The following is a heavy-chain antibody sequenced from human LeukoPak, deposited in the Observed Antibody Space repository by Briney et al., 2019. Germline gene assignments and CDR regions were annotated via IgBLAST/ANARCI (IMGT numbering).Heavy chain of an antibody. V-gene: IGHV1-8*02. CDR2: MKPESGKT. Sequence: ASVKVSCKASGGTFSSYAISWVRQAPGQGLEWMGWMKPESGKTGTAQRFQGRVTLTRDTSTSTAYMEVTGLTSDDTAIYYCARDKNPTVFDYWGQGTLVTVSS. CDR1: GGTFSSYA. J-gene: IGHJ4*01. CDR3: ARDKNPTVFDY.